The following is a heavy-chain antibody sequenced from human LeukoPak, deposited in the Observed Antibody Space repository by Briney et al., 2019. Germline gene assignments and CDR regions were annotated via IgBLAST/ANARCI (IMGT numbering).Heavy chain of an antibody. V-gene: IGHV4-4*02. CDR2: IYHSGST. CDR1: GGSISSSNW. J-gene: IGHJ3*02. Sequence: PSETLSLTCAVSGGSISSSNWWSCVRQPPGKGLEWIGEIYHSGSTNYNPSLKSRVTISVDKSKNQFSLKLSSVTAADTAVYYCARDGSRLDAFDIWGQGTMVTVSS. CDR3: ARDGSRLDAFDI. D-gene: IGHD1-26*01.